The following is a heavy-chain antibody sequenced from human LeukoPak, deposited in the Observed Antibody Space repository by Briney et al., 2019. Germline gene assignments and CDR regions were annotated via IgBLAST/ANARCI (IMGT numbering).Heavy chain of an antibody. D-gene: IGHD5-18*01. V-gene: IGHV3-23*01. CDR3: ATSYGASFDY. Sequence: GGSLRLSCAASGFTSSSYAMSWVRQAPGKGLEWVSAISGSGGSTYYADTVKVRFTISRDNSKNTLYLQMNSLRAEDTAVYYCATSYGASFDYWGQGTLVTVSS. CDR2: ISGSGGST. CDR1: GFTSSSYA. J-gene: IGHJ4*02.